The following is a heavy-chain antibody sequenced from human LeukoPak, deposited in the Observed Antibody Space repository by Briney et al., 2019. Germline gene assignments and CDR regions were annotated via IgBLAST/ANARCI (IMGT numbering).Heavy chain of an antibody. D-gene: IGHD2/OR15-2a*01. CDR2: MNPNSGNT. Sequence: ASVKVSCKASGYTFTSYDINRVRQATGQGLEWMGWMNPNSGNTGYAQKFQGRVTMTRNTSISTAYMELSSLRSEDTAVYYCARGLFTYYAEDYWGQGTLVTVSS. J-gene: IGHJ4*02. V-gene: IGHV1-8*01. CDR3: ARGLFTYYAEDY. CDR1: GYTFTSYD.